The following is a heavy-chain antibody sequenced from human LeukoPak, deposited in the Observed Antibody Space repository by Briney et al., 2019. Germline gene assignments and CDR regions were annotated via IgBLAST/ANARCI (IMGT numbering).Heavy chain of an antibody. Sequence: SETLSLTCAVYGGSFSGYYWSWIRQPPGKGLEWIGEINHSGSTNYNPSLKSRVTISVDTSKNQFSLKLSSVTAADTAVYYCASHASRYFDWLLSLDAFDIWGQGTMVTVSS. CDR1: GGSFSGYY. CDR3: ASHASRYFDWLLSLDAFDI. V-gene: IGHV4-34*01. CDR2: INHSGST. J-gene: IGHJ3*02. D-gene: IGHD3-9*01.